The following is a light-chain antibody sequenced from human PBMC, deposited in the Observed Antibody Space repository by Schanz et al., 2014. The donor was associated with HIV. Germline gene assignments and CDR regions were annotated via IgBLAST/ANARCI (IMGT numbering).Light chain of an antibody. CDR3: QQYNKWPPIT. CDR2: DVS. V-gene: IGKV3-15*01. J-gene: IGKJ5*01. CDR1: QTVSSN. Sequence: EIVLTQSPATLSVSPGQRATLSCRASQTVSSNLAWYQQKPGQAPRLLIYDVSTRATGIPVRFSGSGSGTEFTLTISRLQSEDVAIYYCQQYNKWPPITFGQGTRLETK.